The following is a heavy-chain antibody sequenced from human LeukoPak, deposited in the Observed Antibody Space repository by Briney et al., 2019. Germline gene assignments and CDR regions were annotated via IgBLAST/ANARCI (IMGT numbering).Heavy chain of an antibody. Sequence: GGSLRLSCAASGFTFSSYSMNWVRQAPGKGLEWVSSISSSSYIYYADSVKGRFTISRDNAKNSLYLQMNSLRAEDTAVYYCARRSSLWSGSTNYYGMDVWGQGTTVTVSS. D-gene: IGHD3-3*01. J-gene: IGHJ6*02. CDR2: ISSSSYI. CDR1: GFTFSSYS. CDR3: ARRSSLWSGSTNYYGMDV. V-gene: IGHV3-21*01.